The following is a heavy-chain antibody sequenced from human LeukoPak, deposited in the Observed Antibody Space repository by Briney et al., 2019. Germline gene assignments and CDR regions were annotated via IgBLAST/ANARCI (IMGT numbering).Heavy chain of an antibody. CDR2: ISAYNGNT. CDR1: GYTVTSYG. J-gene: IGHJ5*02. V-gene: IGHV1-18*01. D-gene: IGHD2-2*01. Sequence: ASVKVSCKASGYTVTSYGISWVRQAPGQGLEWMGWISAYNGNTNYAQKLQGRVTMTTDTSTSTAYMELRSLRSDDTAVYYCARDLEIVVVPAAPFDPWGQGTLVTVSS. CDR3: ARDLEIVVVPAAPFDP.